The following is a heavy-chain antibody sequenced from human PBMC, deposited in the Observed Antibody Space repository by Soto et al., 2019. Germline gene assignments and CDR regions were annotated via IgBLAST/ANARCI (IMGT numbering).Heavy chain of an antibody. J-gene: IGHJ6*02. CDR2: INAGNDNT. D-gene: IGHD3-10*01. CDR1: GYTFTNYA. CDR3: ARAYYYGSGTPGGMDV. Sequence: QVQLVQSGAEVKKPGASVKVSCKASGYTFTNYAIHWVRQAPGQRLEWVGWINAGNDNTKYSQKFQGRVTITRDTPESAAYMEQSSLRAEETAVYYCARAYYYGSGTPGGMDVWGQGTTVTVSS. V-gene: IGHV1-3*01.